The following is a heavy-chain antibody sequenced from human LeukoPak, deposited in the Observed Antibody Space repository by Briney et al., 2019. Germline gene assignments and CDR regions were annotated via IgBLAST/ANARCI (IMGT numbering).Heavy chain of an antibody. CDR3: AIGGPWYFDY. D-gene: IGHD6-25*01. J-gene: IGHJ4*02. CDR1: GGSISSYY. CDR2: IYYSGST. V-gene: IGHV4-59*08. Sequence: SETLSLTCTVSGGSISSYYWSRIRQPPGKGLEWIGYIYYSGSTNYNPSLKSRVTISVDTSKNQFSLKLSSVTAADTAVYYCAIGGPWYFDYWGQGTLVTVSS.